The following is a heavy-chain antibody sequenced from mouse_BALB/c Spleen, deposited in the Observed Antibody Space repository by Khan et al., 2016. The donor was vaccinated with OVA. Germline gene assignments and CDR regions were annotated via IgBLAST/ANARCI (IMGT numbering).Heavy chain of an antibody. CDR2: IDPFNGGS. Sequence: VQLQQPGPELMKPGASVKISCKASGYSFTSYYIHWVKQSPGKTLEWIGYIDPFNGGSTYNQKFKGKATLTVDKSSSTAYMHLSSLTSEDSAVYYCARHGNTSWFASWGQGTLVTVSA. V-gene: IGHV1-31*01. CDR1: GYSFTSYY. J-gene: IGHJ3*01. CDR3: ARHGNTSWFAS. D-gene: IGHD1-1*01.